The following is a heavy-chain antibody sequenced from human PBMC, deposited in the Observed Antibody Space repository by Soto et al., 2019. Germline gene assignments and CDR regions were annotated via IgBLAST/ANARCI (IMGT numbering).Heavy chain of an antibody. D-gene: IGHD3-3*01. V-gene: IGHV3-13*01. Sequence: GGSLRLSCAACGFTFSSYYIHWVRQATGKGLEWVSAIGTAGDTYYPGSVKGRFTISRENAKNSLYLQVNSLRAGDTAVYYCARWRGRWFDYWGQRTLVTVSS. CDR2: IGTAGDT. J-gene: IGHJ4*02. CDR1: GFTFSSYY. CDR3: ARWRGRWFDY.